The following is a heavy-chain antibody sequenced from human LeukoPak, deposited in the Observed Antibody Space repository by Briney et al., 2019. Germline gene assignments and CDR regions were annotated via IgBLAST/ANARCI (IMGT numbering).Heavy chain of an antibody. Sequence: PSGTLSLTCAVSGGSISSSNWWSWVRQPPGKGLEWIGEIYHSGSTNYNPSLKSRVTISVDKSKNQFSLKLSSVTAADTAVYYCVRSPGGNYYDSSGYYYVPGNFDYWGQGTLVTVSS. J-gene: IGHJ4*02. CDR3: VRSPGGNYYDSSGYYYVPGNFDY. V-gene: IGHV4-4*02. CDR1: GGSISSSNW. CDR2: IYHSGST. D-gene: IGHD3-22*01.